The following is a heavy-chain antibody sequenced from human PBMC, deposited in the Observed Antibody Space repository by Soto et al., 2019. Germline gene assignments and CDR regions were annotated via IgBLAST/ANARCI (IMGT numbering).Heavy chain of an antibody. Sequence: PGGSLRLSCAAPGFTFSRYGMNWVRQAPGKGLEWVSGVRSDGDTTYNADSVKGRFTVSRDNFKNTVDLQMNSLRVEDTAVYYCAKGKGVGATPDGANCWGQGTLVTVSS. V-gene: IGHV3-23*01. CDR3: AKGKGVGATPDGANC. CDR1: GFTFSRYG. J-gene: IGHJ4*02. CDR2: VRSDGDTT. D-gene: IGHD1-26*01.